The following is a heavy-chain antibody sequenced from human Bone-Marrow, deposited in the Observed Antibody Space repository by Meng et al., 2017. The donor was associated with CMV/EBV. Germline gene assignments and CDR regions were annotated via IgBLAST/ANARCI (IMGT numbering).Heavy chain of an antibody. CDR3: AREGVIANYYYYGMDV. D-gene: IGHD2-21*01. CDR2: INSDGSST. Sequence: GESLKISCAASGFTFSSYWMHWVRQAPGKELVWVSRINSDGSSTGYADSVKGRFTISRDNSKNTLYLQMNSLRAEDTAVYYCAREGVIANYYYYGMDVWGQGTTVTVSS. J-gene: IGHJ6*02. V-gene: IGHV3-74*01. CDR1: GFTFSSYW.